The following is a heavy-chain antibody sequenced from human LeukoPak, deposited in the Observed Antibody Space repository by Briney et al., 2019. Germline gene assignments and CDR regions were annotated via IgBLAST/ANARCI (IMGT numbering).Heavy chain of an antibody. V-gene: IGHV3-66*02. CDR1: GFTVSSNY. Sequence: GGSLRLSCAASGFTVSSNYMSWVRQAPGKGLEWVSVIYSGGSTYYADSVRGRFTISRDNSKNTLYLQMNSLRAEDTAVYYCARALFGVVITTGLYYYGMDVWGQGTTVTVSS. J-gene: IGHJ6*02. CDR3: ARALFGVVITTGLYYYGMDV. D-gene: IGHD3-3*01. CDR2: IYSGGST.